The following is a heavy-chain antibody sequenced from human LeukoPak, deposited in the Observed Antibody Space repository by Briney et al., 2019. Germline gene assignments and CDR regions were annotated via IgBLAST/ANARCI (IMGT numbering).Heavy chain of an antibody. CDR3: ARDAPDY. Sequence: PGGSLRLSCAASGFTFSNYGMNWVRQAPGKGLEWVSYISSTTTIYYADSVKGRFTISRDNAKNSLYLQMNSLRDEDTAAYYCARDAPDYWGQGTLVTVSS. CDR2: ISSTTTI. CDR1: GFTFSNYG. V-gene: IGHV3-48*02. J-gene: IGHJ4*02.